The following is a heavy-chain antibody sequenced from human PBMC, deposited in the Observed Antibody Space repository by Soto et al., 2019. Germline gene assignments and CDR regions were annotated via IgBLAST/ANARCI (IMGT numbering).Heavy chain of an antibody. CDR1: GFTFTLYS. CDR2: INGGSGKT. CDR3: ARYSGNYQDAFDI. Sequence: QVQLVPSGAEVKKPGASVKVSCRASGFTFTLYSMHWVRQAPGQRLEWMGWINGGSGKTKYSKKFQGRVTIARDTSASTAYMEVSSLRSEDTAVYYCARYSGNYQDAFDIWGQGTMVTVSS. D-gene: IGHD1-26*01. J-gene: IGHJ3*02. V-gene: IGHV1-3*01.